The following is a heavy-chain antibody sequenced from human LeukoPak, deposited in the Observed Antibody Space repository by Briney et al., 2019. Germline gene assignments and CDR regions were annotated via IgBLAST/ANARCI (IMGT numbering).Heavy chain of an antibody. CDR2: ISSGGSTI. D-gene: IGHD2-2*01. CDR1: GFTFSTYE. J-gene: IGHJ4*02. CDR3: ARDGGHIVVVPAASSFDY. Sequence: PGGSLRLSCAASGFTFSTYEMNWVRQAPGKGLEWVSHISSGGSTIYYADSVKGRFTISRDNSKNTLYLQMNSLRAEDTAVYYCARDGGHIVVVPAASSFDYWGQGTLVTVSS. V-gene: IGHV3-48*03.